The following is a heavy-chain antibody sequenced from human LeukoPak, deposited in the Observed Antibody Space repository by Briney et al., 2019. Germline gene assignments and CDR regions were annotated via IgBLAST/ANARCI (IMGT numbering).Heavy chain of an antibody. Sequence: GASVKVSCKASGYTFTSYYMHWVRQAPGQGLEWMGIINPSGGSTSYAQKFQGRVTMTTDTSTSTAYMELRSLRSDDTAVYYCARESVAEQRFLEWLPHHDAFDIWGQGTMVTVSS. J-gene: IGHJ3*02. CDR1: GYTFTSYY. CDR3: ARESVAEQRFLEWLPHHDAFDI. D-gene: IGHD3-3*01. CDR2: INPSGGST. V-gene: IGHV1-46*01.